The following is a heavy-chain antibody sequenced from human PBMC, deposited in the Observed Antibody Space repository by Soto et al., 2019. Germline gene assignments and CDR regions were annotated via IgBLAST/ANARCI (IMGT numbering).Heavy chain of an antibody. CDR2: ISAYNGNT. V-gene: IGHV1-18*01. CDR1: GYTFTNYA. Sequence: GASVKVSCKASGYTFTNYAMKWERQAPGQRLDWMGWISAYNGNTNYAQKLQGRVTMTTDTSTSTAYMELRSLRSDDTAVYYCARDSSSSSGGYYYYYGMDVWGQGTTVTVSS. J-gene: IGHJ6*02. D-gene: IGHD6-6*01. CDR3: ARDSSSSSGGYYYYYGMDV.